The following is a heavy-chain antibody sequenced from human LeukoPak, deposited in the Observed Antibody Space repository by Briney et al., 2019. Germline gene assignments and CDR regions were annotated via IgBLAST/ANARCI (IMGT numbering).Heavy chain of an antibody. CDR3: ARRSGVAVAGAFDY. CDR1: GFTFSTYA. V-gene: IGHV3-64*01. Sequence: PGGSLRLSCAASGFTFSTYAMHWVRQAPGKGLEYVSAISSNGGSTYYANSVKGRFTISRDNSKNTLYLQMGSLRAEDMAVYFCARRSGVAVAGAFDYWGQGTLVTVSS. J-gene: IGHJ4*02. D-gene: IGHD6-19*01. CDR2: ISSNGGST.